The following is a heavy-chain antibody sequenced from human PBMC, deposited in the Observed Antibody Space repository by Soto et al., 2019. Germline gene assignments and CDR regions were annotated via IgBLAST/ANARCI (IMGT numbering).Heavy chain of an antibody. V-gene: IGHV4-61*01. CDR2: SSYSGST. J-gene: IGHJ5*02. D-gene: IGHD3-3*01. CDR1: GDSVSRGTYY. Sequence: QVQLQESGPGLVKPSETLSLTCSVSGDSVSRGTYYWSWIRQSPERGLKWIAYSSYSGSTSYNPSFKGRASISVDTSKNQFALRLRSLTAEDTAVYYCARQKSGLEFYNYFDPWGPGTLVTVSS. CDR3: ARQKSGLEFYNYFDP.